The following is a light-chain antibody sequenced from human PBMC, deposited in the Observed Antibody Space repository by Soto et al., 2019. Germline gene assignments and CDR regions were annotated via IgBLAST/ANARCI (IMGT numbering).Light chain of an antibody. J-gene: IGKJ1*01. V-gene: IGKV3-20*01. CDR2: GAS. CDR3: QQYGSSPWT. Sequence: EIVLTQSPGTLSLSPGERATLSCRASQSVSRSYLAWYQQKPGQAPRLLIYGASSRATGIPDRFSGSGSGTDFTLTISRLEPEDFAVYYCQQYGSSPWTFGQGTKVAIK. CDR1: QSVSRSY.